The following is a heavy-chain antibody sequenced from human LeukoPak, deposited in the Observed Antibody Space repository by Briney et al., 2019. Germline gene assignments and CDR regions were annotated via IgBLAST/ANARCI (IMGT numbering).Heavy chain of an antibody. CDR1: AGSISNYY. D-gene: IGHD2-2*01. CDR3: ARGYCSSSSCFHYSYYYFMDV. CDR2: IYTSGST. V-gene: IGHV4-4*07. Sequence: PSETLSLTCTVSAGSISNYYWSWIRQPAGKGLEWIGRIYTSGSTNDNPSLESRVTMSVDTSKNQFSLKLTSVTAADTAVYYCARGYCSSSSCFHYSYYYFMDVWGKGTKVTVSS. J-gene: IGHJ6*04.